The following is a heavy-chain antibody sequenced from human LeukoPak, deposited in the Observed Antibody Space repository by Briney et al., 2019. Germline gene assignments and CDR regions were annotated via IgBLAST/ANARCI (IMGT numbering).Heavy chain of an antibody. J-gene: IGHJ4*02. Sequence: PSETLSLTCTVSGGSLSSYYWIWMRQPPGKGLEWIGYIHYSGNTNYNPSLKSRVTISVDTSRNQFSLKLTSVTAADTAVYYCARVGNWNYALVNYYFDYWGQGTLVTVSS. V-gene: IGHV4-59*01. CDR2: IHYSGNT. CDR3: ARVGNWNYALVNYYFDY. CDR1: GGSLSSYY. D-gene: IGHD1-20*01.